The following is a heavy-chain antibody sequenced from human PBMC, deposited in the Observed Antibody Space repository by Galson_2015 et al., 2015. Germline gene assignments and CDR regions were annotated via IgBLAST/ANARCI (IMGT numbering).Heavy chain of an antibody. CDR2: ISYDGSNK. V-gene: IGHV3-30-3*01. CDR3: ASDIVVVPAPPAHYYYYGMDV. Sequence: SLRLSCAASGFTFSSYAMHWVRQAPGKGLEWVAAISYDGSNKYYADSVKGRFTISRDNSKNTLYLQMNSLRAEDTAVYYCASDIVVVPAPPAHYYYYGMDVWGQGTTVTVSS. J-gene: IGHJ6*02. D-gene: IGHD2-2*01. CDR1: GFTFSSYA.